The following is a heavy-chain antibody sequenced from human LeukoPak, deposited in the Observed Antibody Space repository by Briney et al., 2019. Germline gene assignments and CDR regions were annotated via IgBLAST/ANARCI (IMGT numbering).Heavy chain of an antibody. CDR1: GFSFSSSA. CDR2: IIGGSGNT. J-gene: IGHJ4*02. CDR3: AKDGTGWNPDY. V-gene: IGHV3-23*01. D-gene: IGHD1-1*01. Sequence: PGGSLRLSCAASGFSFSSSAMSWVRQAPGKGLDWVPSIIGGSGNTYYAGSVQGRFTISRDNSKNTLYLQMNSLRAEDTAVYFCAKDGTGWNPDYWGQGTLVTVSS.